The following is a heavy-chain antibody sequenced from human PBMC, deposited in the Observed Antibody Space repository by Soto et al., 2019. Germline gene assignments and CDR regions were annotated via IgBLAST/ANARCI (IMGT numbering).Heavy chain of an antibody. V-gene: IGHV3-48*02. CDR2: ISYSGETK. CDR3: VRGVVVVVGSTAENFDH. D-gene: IGHD2-15*01. CDR1: GFTFTKYS. J-gene: IGHJ4*02. Sequence: GESLKISCVTSGFTFTKYSMNWVRQAPGKGLEWVSYISYSGETKYYADSLKGRYAISRDDAKNSVYLQMNSLRDEDTAFYYCVRGVVVVVGSTAENFDHWGQGTLVTVSS.